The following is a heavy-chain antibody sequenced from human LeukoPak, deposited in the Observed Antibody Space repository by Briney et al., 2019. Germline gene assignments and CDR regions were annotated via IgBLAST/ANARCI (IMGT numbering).Heavy chain of an antibody. D-gene: IGHD4-17*01. V-gene: IGHV3-30*04. CDR2: ISYDGSNK. CDR3: ARGGYGDTIDY. J-gene: IGHJ4*02. Sequence: PGRSLRLSCAASGFTFSSYAMHWVRQAPGKGLEWVAVISYDGSNKYYADSVKGRFTISRDNSKNTLYLQMNSLRAEDTAVYYCARGGYGDTIDYWGQGILVTVSS. CDR1: GFTFSSYA.